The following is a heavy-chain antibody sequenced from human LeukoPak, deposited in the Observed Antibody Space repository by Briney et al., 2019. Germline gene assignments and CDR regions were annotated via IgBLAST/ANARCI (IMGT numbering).Heavy chain of an antibody. CDR3: VTNFGY. CDR2: IIPIFATP. J-gene: IGHJ4*02. CDR1: GGTFSSYV. V-gene: IGHV1-69*13. Sequence: SVKVSCKASGGTFSSYVINWVRQAPGQGLEWMGRIIPIFATPNYAQKFQGRVTITADESTSTAYMEMSSLRSEDTAVYYCVTNFGYWGQGTLVTVSS.